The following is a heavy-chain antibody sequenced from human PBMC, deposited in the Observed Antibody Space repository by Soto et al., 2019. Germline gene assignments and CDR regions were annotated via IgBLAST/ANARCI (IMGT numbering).Heavy chain of an antibody. D-gene: IGHD6-13*01. Sequence: SETLSLTCAVYGGSFSGYYWSWIRQPPGKGLEWIGEINHSGSTNYNPSLKSRVTISVDTSKNQFSLKLSSVTAADTAVYYCARGGVIAAAGPQGYYYYYYYMDVWGKGTTVTVSS. CDR3: ARGGVIAAAGPQGYYYYYYYMDV. V-gene: IGHV4-34*01. CDR2: INHSGST. J-gene: IGHJ6*03. CDR1: GGSFSGYY.